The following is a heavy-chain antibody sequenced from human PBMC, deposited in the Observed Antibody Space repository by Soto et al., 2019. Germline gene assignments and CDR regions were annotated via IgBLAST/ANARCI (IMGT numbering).Heavy chain of an antibody. CDR1: GFTFSNAW. V-gene: IGHV3-15*07. CDR3: TKDIPWFGSQFDY. J-gene: IGHJ4*02. CDR2: IKSKTDGGTT. D-gene: IGHD3-10*01. Sequence: GGSLRLSCAASGFTFSNAWMNWVRQAPGKGLEWVGRIKSKTDGGTTDYAAPVKGRFTISRDDSKNTQYLQMNSQKTEDTAVYYCTKDIPWFGSQFDYWGQGTQVTVSS.